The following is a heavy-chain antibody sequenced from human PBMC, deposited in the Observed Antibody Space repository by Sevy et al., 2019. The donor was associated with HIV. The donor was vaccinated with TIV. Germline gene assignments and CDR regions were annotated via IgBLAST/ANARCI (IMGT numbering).Heavy chain of an antibody. CDR1: GFTFSSYS. CDR3: ARDQGLLWFGGFDY. V-gene: IGHV3-48*02. D-gene: IGHD3-10*01. Sequence: GGSLRLSCAASGFTFSSYSMNWVRQAPGKGLEWVSYISSSSSTIYYADSVKGRFTISRDNAKNSLYLQTNSLRDEDTAVYYWARDQGLLWFGGFDYWGQGTLVTVSS. CDR2: ISSSSSTI. J-gene: IGHJ4*02.